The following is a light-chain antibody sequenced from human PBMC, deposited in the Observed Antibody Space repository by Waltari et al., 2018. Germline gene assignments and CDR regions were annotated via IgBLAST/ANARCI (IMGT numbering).Light chain of an antibody. J-gene: IGKJ2*01. CDR2: SAS. CDR3: YQHSWGYN. V-gene: IGKV3-11*01. CDR1: QSVSRY. Sequence: VILTQSPATLSLSPGERATLSCRASQSVSRYLVWYQQRPGQAPRVLIHSASSRATGIPDRFSGSGSGTEFTLTISSLEPEDVGVYYCYQHSWGYNFGQGTKVEIK.